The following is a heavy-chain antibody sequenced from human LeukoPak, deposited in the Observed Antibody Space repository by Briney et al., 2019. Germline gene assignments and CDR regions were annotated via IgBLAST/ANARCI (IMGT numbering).Heavy chain of an antibody. D-gene: IGHD2-2*01. J-gene: IGHJ4*02. V-gene: IGHV3-15*03. Sequence: GGSLRLSCTASGFIFSDAWMTWVRQAPGQGPEWVGRIKSKVNGGTTDYASSVKGRFSISRDDSENTLYLQMNSLRTDDTAVYYCSKDLPCTRAWALKYWGQGALVTVSS. CDR2: IKSKVNGGTT. CDR1: GFIFSDAW. CDR3: SKDLPCTRAWALKY.